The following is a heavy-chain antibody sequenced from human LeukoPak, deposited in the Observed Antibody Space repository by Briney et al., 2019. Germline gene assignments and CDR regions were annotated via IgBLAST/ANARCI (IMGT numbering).Heavy chain of an antibody. V-gene: IGHV4-34*01. J-gene: IGHJ4*02. CDR3: ARGLWFGELLYLYYFDY. CDR1: GGSFSGYY. D-gene: IGHD3-10*01. CDR2: INHSGST. Sequence: QPSETLSLTCAVYGGSFSGYYWSWIRQPPGKGLEWIGEINHSGSTNYNPSLKSRVTISVDTSKNQFSLKLSSVTAADTAVYYCARGLWFGELLYLYYFDYWGQGTLVTVSS.